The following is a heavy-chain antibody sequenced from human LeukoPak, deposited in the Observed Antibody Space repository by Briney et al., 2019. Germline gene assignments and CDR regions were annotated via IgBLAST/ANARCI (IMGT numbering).Heavy chain of an antibody. J-gene: IGHJ6*02. CDR2: ISWNSGSI. CDR3: AKDQRGSSYYYYYGMDV. CDR1: GFTFDDYA. Sequence: GGSLRLCCAASGFTFDDYAMHWVRQAPGKGLEWVSGISWNSGSIGYADSVKGRFTISRDNAKNSLYLQMNSLRAEDTALYHCAKDQRGSSYYYYYGMDVWGQGTTVTVSS. D-gene: IGHD6-6*01. V-gene: IGHV3-9*01.